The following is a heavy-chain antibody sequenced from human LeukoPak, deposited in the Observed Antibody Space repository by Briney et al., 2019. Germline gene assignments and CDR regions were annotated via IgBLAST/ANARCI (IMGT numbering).Heavy chain of an antibody. D-gene: IGHD2-21*02. J-gene: IGHJ6*03. CDR2: IYPGDSDT. Sequence: RGESLKISCKGSGYSFTSYWIGWVRQMPGKGLEWMGIIYPGDSDTRYSPSFQGQVTISADKSISTAYLQWSSLKASDTAMYYCARLAYCGGDCYFNYYYYMDVWGKGTTVTISS. CDR3: ARLAYCGGDCYFNYYYYMDV. CDR1: GYSFTSYW. V-gene: IGHV5-51*01.